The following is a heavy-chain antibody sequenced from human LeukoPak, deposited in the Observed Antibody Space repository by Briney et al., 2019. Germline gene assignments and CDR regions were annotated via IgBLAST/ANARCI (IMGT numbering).Heavy chain of an antibody. CDR3: ARQGGDDYYDY. D-gene: IGHD3-16*01. J-gene: IGHJ4*02. V-gene: IGHV3-7*01. Sequence: GGSLRLSCAASGFTFSSYAMHWVRQAPGKGLEWVAKIKEDGSEKTYVDSVKGRFTISRDNAKNSLYLQLNSLGAEDTALYYCARQGGDDYYDYWGQGTLVTVSS. CDR2: IKEDGSEK. CDR1: GFTFSSYA.